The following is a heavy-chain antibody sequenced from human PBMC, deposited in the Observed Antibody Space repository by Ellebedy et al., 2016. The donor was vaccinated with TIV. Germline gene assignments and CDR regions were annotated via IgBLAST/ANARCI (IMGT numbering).Heavy chain of an antibody. CDR1: GFTFSSYA. CDR2: ISYSGVGT. D-gene: IGHD1-26*01. V-gene: IGHV3-23*01. CDR3: VKGAWLDD. Sequence: GESLKISCAASGFTFSSYAMSWVRQAPGKGLEWVSAISYSGVGTHYADSVKGRFTISRDTSKNILFLQMNSLRAEDTAVYYCVKGAWLDDWGQGTLVIVSS. J-gene: IGHJ4*02.